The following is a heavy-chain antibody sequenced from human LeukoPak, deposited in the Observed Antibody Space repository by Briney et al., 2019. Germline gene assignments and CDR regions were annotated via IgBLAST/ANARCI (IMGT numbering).Heavy chain of an antibody. Sequence: GGSLRLSCAASGFTFSNYWMSWVRQAPGKGLEWVANIKPDGSEKYCVDSVKGRFSISRDNVRNVLYLQMNNMRAGDTALYYCARGDFWSGDYTDAFDVWGQGTMVTVSA. CDR3: ARGDFWSGDYTDAFDV. CDR2: IKPDGSEK. CDR1: GFTFSNYW. J-gene: IGHJ3*01. V-gene: IGHV3-7*04. D-gene: IGHD3-3*01.